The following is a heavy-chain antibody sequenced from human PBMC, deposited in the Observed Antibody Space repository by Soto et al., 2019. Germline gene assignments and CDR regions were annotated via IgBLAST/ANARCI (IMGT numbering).Heavy chain of an antibody. Sequence: QVQLVESGGGVVQPGRSLRLSCAASGFTFSSYGMHWVRQAPGKGLEWVALISYDGSDKYYADSVKGRFTISRDNSQKTLYLPKNSLRVEGTAVYYCGACQDLPDYWGQGTLGTVPS. V-gene: IGHV3-30*03. CDR3: GACQDLPDY. J-gene: IGHJ4*02. CDR1: GFTFSSYG. CDR2: ISYDGSDK. D-gene: IGHD1-26*01.